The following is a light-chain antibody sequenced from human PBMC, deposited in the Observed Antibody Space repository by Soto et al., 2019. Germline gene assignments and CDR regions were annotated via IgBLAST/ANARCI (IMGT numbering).Light chain of an antibody. J-gene: IGLJ2*01. CDR2: EVS. V-gene: IGLV2-14*01. CDR1: SSDVGGYNF. CDR3: SSYTNSSTLVG. Sequence: QSALTQPASVSGSPGQSITFSCTGTSSDVGGYNFVSWYQHHPGKAPKLIIYEVSNRPSGVSNRFSASKSGNTASLTISGLQADDEADYYCSSYTNSSTLVGFGGGTKLTVL.